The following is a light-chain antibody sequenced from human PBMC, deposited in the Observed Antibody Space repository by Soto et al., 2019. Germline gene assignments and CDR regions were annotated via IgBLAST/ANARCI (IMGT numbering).Light chain of an antibody. Sequence: EIVLTQSPGTLSLSPGERATLSCRASQSVSSTHLAWYQQKPGQAPRLLIYGASNRATGIPDRFSGSGSGTDFTLTISRLEPEDFAVYYCQQYGGSRWTFGQGTRVDI. CDR3: QQYGGSRWT. J-gene: IGKJ1*01. CDR2: GAS. CDR1: QSVSSTH. V-gene: IGKV3-20*01.